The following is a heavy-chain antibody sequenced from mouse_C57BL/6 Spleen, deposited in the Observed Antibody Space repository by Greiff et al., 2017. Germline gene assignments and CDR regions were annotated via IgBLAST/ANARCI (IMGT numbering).Heavy chain of an antibody. J-gene: IGHJ3*01. D-gene: IGHD1-1*01. CDR3: ARASITTVGGAY. CDR2: IYPGDGDT. Sequence: QVQLQQSGAELVKPGASVKISCKASGYAFSSYWMNWVKQRPGKGLEWIGQIYPGDGDTNYNGKFKGKDTLTADKSSSTAYLQLSSLTSEDSAVYFCARASITTVGGAYWGQGTLVTVSA. V-gene: IGHV1-80*01. CDR1: GYAFSSYW.